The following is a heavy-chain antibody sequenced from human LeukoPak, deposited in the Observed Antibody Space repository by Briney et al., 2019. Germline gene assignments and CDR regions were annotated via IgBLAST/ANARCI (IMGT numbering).Heavy chain of an antibody. CDR1: GFTFSSYE. J-gene: IGHJ4*02. CDR2: ISSSGSTI. V-gene: IGHV3-48*03. Sequence: GGSLRLSCAASGFTFSSYEMNWVRQAPGQGLEWVSHISSSGSTIYYTESVKGRFTISRDNSKNLLYLQMNSLRAEDTAVYYCARTVARIGYWGQGTLVTVSS. CDR3: ARTVARIGY. D-gene: IGHD4-23*01.